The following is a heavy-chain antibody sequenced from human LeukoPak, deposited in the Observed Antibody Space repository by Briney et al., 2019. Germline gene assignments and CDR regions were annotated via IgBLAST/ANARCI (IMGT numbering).Heavy chain of an antibody. D-gene: IGHD5-12*01. CDR2: ISPDATNS. J-gene: IGHJ4*02. V-gene: IGHV3-74*03. CDR1: GFTFSVYY. Sequence: GGSLRLSCAASGFTFSVYYMFWVRQAPGKGLVWVSNISPDATNSKYADFVEGRFTISRDNAKNTLYLQLNSLRVEDAAVYYCAMGYRSAYSWDSWGQGTLVTVSS. CDR3: AMGYRSAYSWDS.